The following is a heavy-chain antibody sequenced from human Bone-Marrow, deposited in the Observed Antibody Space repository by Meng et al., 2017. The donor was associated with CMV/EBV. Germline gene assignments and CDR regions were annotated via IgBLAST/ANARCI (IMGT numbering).Heavy chain of an antibody. CDR2: INHSGST. CDR3: AGHIRLQDNNWFDP. V-gene: IGHV4-34*01. Sequence: VYGGSFSGYYWSWIRQPPGKGLEWIGEINHSGSTNYNPSLKSRVTISVDTSKNQFSLKLSSVTAADTAVYYCAGHIRLQDNNWFDPWGQGTLVTVSS. J-gene: IGHJ5*02. CDR1: GGSFSGYY. D-gene: IGHD5-24*01.